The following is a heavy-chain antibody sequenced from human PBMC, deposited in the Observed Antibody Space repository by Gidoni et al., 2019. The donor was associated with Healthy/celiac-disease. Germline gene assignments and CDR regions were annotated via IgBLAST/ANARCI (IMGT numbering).Heavy chain of an antibody. J-gene: IGHJ5*02. D-gene: IGHD3-22*01. Sequence: EVQLVESGGGLVKPGGSLRLSCAASGFTFSSYSMNWVRQAPGKGLEWVSSISSSSSYIYYADSVKGRFTISRDNAKNSLYLQMNSLRAEDTAVYYCARDEDARMVGADYYDSSGPNWFDPWGQGTLVTVSS. CDR1: GFTFSSYS. V-gene: IGHV3-21*01. CDR2: ISSSSSYI. CDR3: ARDEDARMVGADYYDSSGPNWFDP.